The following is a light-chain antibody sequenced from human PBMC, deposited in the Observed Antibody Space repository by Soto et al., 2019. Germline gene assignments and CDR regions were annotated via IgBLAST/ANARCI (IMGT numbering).Light chain of an antibody. J-gene: IGKJ1*01. V-gene: IGKV3-15*01. CDR2: GAS. CDR3: QQYNNWPRT. CDR1: PSVSSN. Sequence: EIVMTQSPATLSVSPGERATLSCRASPSVSSNLAWYQQKPGQAPRLLIYGASTRATGIPARFSGSGSGTEFTLTISSLQSEDFAVYYCQQYNNWPRTFGQGTKVDI.